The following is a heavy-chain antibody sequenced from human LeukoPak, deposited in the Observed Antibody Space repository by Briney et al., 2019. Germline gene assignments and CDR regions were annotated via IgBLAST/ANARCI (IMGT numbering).Heavy chain of an antibody. CDR1: GYTFTGYY. CDR3: ARVAPEYRYGLGGLGIGEYGMDV. Sequence: GASVKVSCKASGYTFTGYYMHWVRQAPGQGLERMGWINPNSGGTNYAQKFQGRVTMTRDTSISTAYMELSRLRSDDTAVYYCARVAPEYRYGLGGLGIGEYGMDVWGQGTTVTVSS. V-gene: IGHV1-2*02. D-gene: IGHD5-18*01. J-gene: IGHJ6*02. CDR2: INPNSGGT.